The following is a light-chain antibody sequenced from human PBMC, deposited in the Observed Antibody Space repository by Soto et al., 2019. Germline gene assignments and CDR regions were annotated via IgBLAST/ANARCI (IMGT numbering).Light chain of an antibody. V-gene: IGKV1-8*01. CDR2: AAS. Sequence: AIRMTQSPSSLSASTGDRVTITCRASQGISSYLAWYQQKPGKAPTLLIYAASTLQSGVPSRFSGSGSETDFTLLISCLQSEDFATYYCQQYYSYPWTFGQGTKVDIK. CDR1: QGISSY. J-gene: IGKJ1*01. CDR3: QQYYSYPWT.